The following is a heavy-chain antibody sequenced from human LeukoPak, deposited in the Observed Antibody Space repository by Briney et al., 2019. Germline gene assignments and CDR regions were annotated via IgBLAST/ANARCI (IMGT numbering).Heavy chain of an antibody. J-gene: IGHJ3*02. CDR3: AKSQRLWFGGNDAFHI. Sequence: PGGSLRLSCAASGFTFSSYEMNWVRQAPGKGLEWVSYISSSGSTIYYADSVKGRFTISRDNSKNTVYLQMDSLRAEDTAVYYCAKSQRLWFGGNDAFHIWGQGTMVTVSS. V-gene: IGHV3-48*03. CDR1: GFTFSSYE. CDR2: ISSSGSTI. D-gene: IGHD3-10*01.